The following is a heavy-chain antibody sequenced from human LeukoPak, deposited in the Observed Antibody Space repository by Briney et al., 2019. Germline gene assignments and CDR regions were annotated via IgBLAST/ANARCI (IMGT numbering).Heavy chain of an antibody. CDR3: ARAPHYSNYGPYYYGMDV. CDR2: ISSSSSYT. V-gene: IGHV3-11*06. CDR1: GFTLRYYQ. Sequence: GGSLRLSCATSGFTLRYYQMNWVRQAPGKGLEWVSYISSSSSYTNYADSVKGRFTISRDNAKNSLYLQMNSLRAEDTAVYYCARAPHYSNYGPYYYGMDVWGQGTTVTVSS. J-gene: IGHJ6*02. D-gene: IGHD4-11*01.